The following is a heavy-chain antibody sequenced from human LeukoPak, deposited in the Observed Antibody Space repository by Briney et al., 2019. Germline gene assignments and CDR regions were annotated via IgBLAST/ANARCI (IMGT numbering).Heavy chain of an antibody. CDR1: GGTFSSYA. CDR3: ARESRDYDSSGYWVN. Sequence: SVKVSCKASGGTFSSYAISWVRQAPGQGLEWMGRIIPILGIANYAQKFQGRVTITADKSTSTAYMELSSLRSEDTAVYYCARESRDYDSSGYWVNWGQGTLVTVSS. J-gene: IGHJ4*02. CDR2: IIPILGIA. D-gene: IGHD3-22*01. V-gene: IGHV1-69*04.